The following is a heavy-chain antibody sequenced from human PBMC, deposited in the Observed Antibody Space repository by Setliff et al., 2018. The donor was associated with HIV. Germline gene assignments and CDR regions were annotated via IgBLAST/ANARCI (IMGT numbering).Heavy chain of an antibody. CDR1: GGSISTSY. CDR3: AREHCSGGSCNGFDI. CDR2: IYISGTT. Sequence: PSETLSLTCTVSGGSISTSYWNWIRQPPGKGLEWIAYIYISGTTDYNPSLKSRVTISLDTSRNQFSRKLGSVTAADTAMYYCAREHCSGGSCNGFDIWGQGTMVTVSS. J-gene: IGHJ3*02. V-gene: IGHV4-4*09. D-gene: IGHD2-15*01.